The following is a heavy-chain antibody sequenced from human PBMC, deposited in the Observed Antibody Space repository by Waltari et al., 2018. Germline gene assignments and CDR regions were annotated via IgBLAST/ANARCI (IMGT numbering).Heavy chain of an antibody. CDR2: IYWDDDA. D-gene: IGHD1-1*01. CDR1: GLSISSSGVS. CDR3: GHRRLEQAFDV. V-gene: IGHV2-5*02. Sequence: QITLEESGPTLVKTTQTLTLTCTLPGLSISSSGVSVWWIRQPPVKTLEWLALIYWDDDARYSPSLRSRLTITKDNAKNQMVLTMTDVRPDDTATYYCGHRRLEQAFDVWGHGTMVTVSS. J-gene: IGHJ3*01.